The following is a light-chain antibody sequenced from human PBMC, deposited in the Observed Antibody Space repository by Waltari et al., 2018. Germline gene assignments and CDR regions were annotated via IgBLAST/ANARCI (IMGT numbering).Light chain of an antibody. CDR3: QSYDSSLNTVV. V-gene: IGLV1-40*01. CDR1: SSSIGANFD. J-gene: IGLJ2*01. Sequence: QSVLTQPPSVSGAPGQRVTIPCTGGSSSIGANFDVHWYQQIPGTAPKLLLFGNDRRPSGVPDRFSASKSGSSASLAISGLQAEDEADYYCQSYDSSLNTVVFGGGTKLTVL. CDR2: GND.